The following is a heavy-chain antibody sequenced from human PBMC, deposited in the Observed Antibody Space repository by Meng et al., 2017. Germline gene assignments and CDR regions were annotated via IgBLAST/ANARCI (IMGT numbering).Heavy chain of an antibody. J-gene: IGHJ4*02. CDR1: GDSVSSNSAA. V-gene: IGHV6-1*01. Sequence: SQTLSLTCAISGDSVSSNSAAWNWVRQSPSRGLEWLGRTLYRSKWHYDYPESVKSRIIINADTSKNQFSLQLNSVTPEDTAVYYCARDDLGGSGRPLDYWGQGTLVTVSS. D-gene: IGHD3-10*01. CDR3: ARDDLGGSGRPLDY. CDR2: TLYRSKWHY.